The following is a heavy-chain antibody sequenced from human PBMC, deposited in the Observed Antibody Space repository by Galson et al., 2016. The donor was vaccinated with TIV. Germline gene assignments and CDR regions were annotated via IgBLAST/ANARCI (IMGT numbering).Heavy chain of an antibody. J-gene: IGHJ4*02. V-gene: IGHV1-24*01. Sequence: SVKVSCKVSGYTLTELSMHWVRQAPGKGLEWMGGFDPEDGETIYAQKFQGRVTMTEDTSTDTAYMELSSLRSEDTAVYYCATSSGRYFDWLFGYWGQGTLVTASS. D-gene: IGHD3-9*01. CDR2: FDPEDGET. CDR3: ATSSGRYFDWLFGY. CDR1: GYTLTELS.